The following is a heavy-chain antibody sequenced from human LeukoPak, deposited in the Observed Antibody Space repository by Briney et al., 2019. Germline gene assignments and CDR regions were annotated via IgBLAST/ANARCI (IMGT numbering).Heavy chain of an antibody. CDR1: GYSFTSYW. CDR2: IYPGDSDT. J-gene: IGHJ5*02. CDR3: ARQGLLQGAYNWFDP. D-gene: IGHD2-21*02. V-gene: IGHV5-51*01. Sequence: PGESLKISCKGSGYSFTSYWIGWVRQMPGKGLEWMGIIYPGDSDTRYSPSFQGQVTISADKSISTAYLQWSSLKASDTAMYYCARQGLLQGAYNWFDPWGQGTLVTVSS.